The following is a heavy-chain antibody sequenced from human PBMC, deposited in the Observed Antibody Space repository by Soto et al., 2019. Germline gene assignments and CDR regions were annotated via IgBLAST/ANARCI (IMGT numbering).Heavy chain of an antibody. V-gene: IGHV5-10-1*01. CDR2: IDPSDSYT. J-gene: IGHJ6*02. Sequence: GDSLKISCKGSGYSFTSYWISWGRQMPGKGLEWMGRIDPSDSYTNYSPSFQGHVTISADKSIGTAYLQWSSLKASDTAMYYCARQELNDYYGMDVWGQGTTVTVSS. CDR1: GYSFTSYW. CDR3: ARQELNDYYGMDV. D-gene: IGHD3-10*01.